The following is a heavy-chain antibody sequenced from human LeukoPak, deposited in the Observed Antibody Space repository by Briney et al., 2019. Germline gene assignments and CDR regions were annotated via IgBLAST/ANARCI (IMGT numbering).Heavy chain of an antibody. D-gene: IGHD7-27*01. V-gene: IGHV1-2*06. CDR3: ARRHHTGIDP. Sequence: EASVKVSCKASGYTFTGYYMRWVRQAPGQGLEWMGRINPNSGGTNYAQKFQGRVTMTRDTSTSTAYLQWSSLKASDTAMYYCARRHHTGIDPWGQGTLVTVSS. J-gene: IGHJ5*02. CDR1: GYTFTGYY. CDR2: INPNSGGT.